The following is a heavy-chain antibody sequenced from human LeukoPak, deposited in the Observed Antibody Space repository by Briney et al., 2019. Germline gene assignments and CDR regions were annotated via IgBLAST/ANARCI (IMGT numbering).Heavy chain of an antibody. V-gene: IGHV3-23*01. CDR1: GFTFNNYA. CDR3: ARGTVPGDAFDI. Sequence: GGSLRLSCAASGFTFNNYAMSWVRQAPGKGLEWVSGISGSGGSTYYADSVKGRFTISGDNAKNSLYLQMNSLRAEDTAVYYCARGTVPGDAFDIWGQGTMVTVSS. J-gene: IGHJ3*02. CDR2: ISGSGGST. D-gene: IGHD4-11*01.